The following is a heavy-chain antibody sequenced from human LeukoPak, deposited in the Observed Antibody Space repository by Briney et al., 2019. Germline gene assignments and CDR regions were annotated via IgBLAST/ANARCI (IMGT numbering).Heavy chain of an antibody. D-gene: IGHD5-12*01. CDR3: ARRAWLYYSPFDF. Sequence: PSETLSLTCTVSGGSMNNYYWSWIRQPPGRGLEWIGYIFYSGRTNYNPSLERRVTISLDTSKKQFSLKLSSVTAADTAVYYCARRAWLYYSPFDFCGQGTTVTVSS. CDR2: IFYSGRT. CDR1: GGSMNNYY. J-gene: IGHJ6*02. V-gene: IGHV4-59*01.